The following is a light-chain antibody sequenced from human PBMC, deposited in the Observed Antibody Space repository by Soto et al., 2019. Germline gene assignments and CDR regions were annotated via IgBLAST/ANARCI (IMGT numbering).Light chain of an antibody. CDR3: QQRSNWPPPFT. Sequence: EIVLTQSPATLSLSPGERATLSCRASQTVSSNVAWYQQKPGQAPRLLIFDASNRATGIAARFSGSGSGADFNLTISSLEPEDFAVYYCQQRSNWPPPFTFGPGTKVEIK. CDR1: QTVSSN. J-gene: IGKJ3*01. V-gene: IGKV3-11*01. CDR2: DAS.